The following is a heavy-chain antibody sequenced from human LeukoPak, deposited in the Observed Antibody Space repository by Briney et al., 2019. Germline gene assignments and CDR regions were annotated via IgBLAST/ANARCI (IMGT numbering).Heavy chain of an antibody. CDR1: GFTVSSNY. Sequence: QPGGSLRLSCAASGFTVSSNYMNWVRQAPGEGLEWVSVIYSGGSTYYADSVKGRFTISRDNSKNTLFLQMNSLRAEDTAVYYCAREAVTRNYFDYWGQGTLVTVSS. CDR2: IYSGGST. CDR3: AREAVTRNYFDY. V-gene: IGHV3-53*01. J-gene: IGHJ4*02. D-gene: IGHD4-17*01.